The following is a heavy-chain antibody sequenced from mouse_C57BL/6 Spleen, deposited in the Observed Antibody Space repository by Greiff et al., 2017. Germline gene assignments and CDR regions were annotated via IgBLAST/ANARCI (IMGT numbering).Heavy chain of an antibody. Sequence: VQLKESGPGLVKPSQSLSLTCSVTGYSITSGYYWNWIRQFPGNKLEWMGYISYDGSNNYNPSLKNRISITRDTSKNQFFLKLNSVTTEDTATYYCARDSSGWFAYWGQGTLVTVSA. CDR2: ISYDGSN. J-gene: IGHJ3*01. CDR1: GYSITSGYY. V-gene: IGHV3-6*01. CDR3: ARDSSGWFAY. D-gene: IGHD3-2*02.